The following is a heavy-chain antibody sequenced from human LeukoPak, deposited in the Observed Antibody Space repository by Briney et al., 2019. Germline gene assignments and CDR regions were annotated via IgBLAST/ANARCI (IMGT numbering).Heavy chain of an antibody. CDR3: ARNIRDPVTTRASLVDY. CDR1: GFTFSSYA. D-gene: IGHD4-17*01. V-gene: IGHV3-23*01. CDR2: ISGSGGST. J-gene: IGHJ4*02. Sequence: GGSLRLSCAASGFTFSSYAMSWVRQAPGKGLEWVSAISGSGGSTYYADSVKGRFTISRDNSKNTLYLQMNSLRAEDTAVYYCARNIRDPVTTRASLVDYWGQGTLVTVSS.